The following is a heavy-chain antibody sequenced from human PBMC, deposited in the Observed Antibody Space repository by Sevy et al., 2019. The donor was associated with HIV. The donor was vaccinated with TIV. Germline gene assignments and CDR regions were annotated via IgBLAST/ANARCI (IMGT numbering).Heavy chain of an antibody. J-gene: IGHJ6*02. CDR3: AKVGYCSSTSCYTIYYGMDV. CDR2: ISGSGGST. Sequence: GGSLRLSCAASGFIFSSYAMSWVHQAPGKGLEWVSGISGSGGSTYDADSVKGRFTIPRDNSKNTLYLQMNSLRAEDTAVYYCAKVGYCSSTSCYTIYYGMDVWGQGTTVTVSS. CDR1: GFIFSSYA. V-gene: IGHV3-23*01. D-gene: IGHD2-2*02.